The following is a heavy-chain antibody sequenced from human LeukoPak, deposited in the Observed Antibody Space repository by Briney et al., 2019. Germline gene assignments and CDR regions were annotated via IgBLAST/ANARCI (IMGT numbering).Heavy chain of an antibody. CDR2: IYPGDSDT. D-gene: IGHD3-10*01. Sequence: GESLKISCKGSGYSFTSYWIGWVRQMPGKGLEWMGIIYPGDSDTRYSPSFQGQVTISADKSISTAYLQWSSLKASDTAMYYCARQPMVRGVLTVADYWGQGTLVTVSS. CDR3: ARQPMVRGVLTVADY. J-gene: IGHJ4*02. CDR1: GYSFTSYW. V-gene: IGHV5-51*01.